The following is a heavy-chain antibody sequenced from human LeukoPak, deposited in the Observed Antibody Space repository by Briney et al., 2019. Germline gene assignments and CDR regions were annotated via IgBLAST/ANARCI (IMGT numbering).Heavy chain of an antibody. CDR3: ARAGGPDTAMVYKTYYYDSSGEKPFDY. CDR1: GHSFTSYW. Sequence: HGESLKISCKGSGHSFTSYWIGWVRQMPGKGLEWMGIIYPGDSDTRYSPSFQGQVTISADKSISTAYLQWSSLKASDTAMYYCARAGGPDTAMVYKTYYYDSSGEKPFDYWGQGTLVTVSS. J-gene: IGHJ4*02. V-gene: IGHV5-51*01. D-gene: IGHD3-22*01. CDR2: IYPGDSDT.